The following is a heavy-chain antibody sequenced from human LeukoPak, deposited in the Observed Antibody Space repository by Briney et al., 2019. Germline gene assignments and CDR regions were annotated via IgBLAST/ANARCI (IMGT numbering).Heavy chain of an antibody. CDR1: GFSFTTYW. J-gene: IGHJ4*02. D-gene: IGHD3-10*01. V-gene: IGHV3-53*01. CDR3: ARGGGSENQYAPWYFDY. Sequence: GGSLRLSCAASGFSFTTYWMGWVRQAPGKGLEWVSIFYRGDDRHYADSVKGRFTISRDNSKNTLSLQMNNLRVEDTAVYYCARGGGSENQYAPWYFDYWGQGALVTVSS. CDR2: FYRGDDR.